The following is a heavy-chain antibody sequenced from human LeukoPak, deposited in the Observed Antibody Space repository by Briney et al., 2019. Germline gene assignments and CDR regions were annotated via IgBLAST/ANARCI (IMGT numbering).Heavy chain of an antibody. D-gene: IGHD4-17*01. J-gene: IGHJ4*02. Sequence: SETLSLTCAVYGGSFSDYYWTWIRQPPGKGLEWIGEISHSGSTSYNPSLKSRVTMSLGTSKNHFSLKLRSVTAADTAVYYCARGPIGDYLPDYWGQGTLVTVSS. CDR3: ARGPIGDYLPDY. CDR1: GGSFSDYY. CDR2: ISHSGST. V-gene: IGHV4-34*01.